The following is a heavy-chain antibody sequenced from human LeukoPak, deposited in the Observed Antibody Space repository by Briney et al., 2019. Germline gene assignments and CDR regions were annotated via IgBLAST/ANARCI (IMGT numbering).Heavy chain of an antibody. CDR3: ARGAYCSDDSCPGAFDI. Sequence: GGSLRLSCAASGFAFDDYGMSWVRQAPGKGLEWVSGINWNGGSIGYADTVKGRFTISRDNAKNSLYLQINSLRAEDTAVYYCARGAYCSDDSCPGAFDIWGQGTMVTVSS. CDR1: GFAFDDYG. J-gene: IGHJ3*02. V-gene: IGHV3-20*04. D-gene: IGHD2-15*01. CDR2: INWNGGSI.